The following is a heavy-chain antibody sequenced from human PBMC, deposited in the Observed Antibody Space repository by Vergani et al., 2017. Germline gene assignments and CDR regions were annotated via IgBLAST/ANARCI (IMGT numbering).Heavy chain of an antibody. J-gene: IGHJ4*02. CDR3: ARADFWSGYYSLLFDY. Sequence: QVQLPESGPGLVKPSETLSLTCTVSGGSISSYYWSWIRQPAGKGLEWIGRIYTSGSTNYNPSLKSRVTMSVDTSKNQFSLKLSSVTAADTAVYYCARADFWSGYYSLLFDYWGQGTLVTVSS. V-gene: IGHV4-4*07. CDR1: GGSISSYY. D-gene: IGHD3-3*01. CDR2: IYTSGST.